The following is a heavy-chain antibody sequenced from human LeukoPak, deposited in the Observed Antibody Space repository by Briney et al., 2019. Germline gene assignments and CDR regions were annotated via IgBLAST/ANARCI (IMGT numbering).Heavy chain of an antibody. D-gene: IGHD5/OR15-5a*01. Sequence: GGSLRLSCAASGFALTNYGMHWVRQAPGKGLVWVSDINHDGSLRNYADSVQGRFTVSRDISKNTLYLHMNSLGADDTATYYCARDVFSLGDSWGQGTLVTVSS. CDR2: INHDGSLR. CDR1: GFALTNYG. V-gene: IGHV3-74*01. J-gene: IGHJ4*02. CDR3: ARDVFSLGDS.